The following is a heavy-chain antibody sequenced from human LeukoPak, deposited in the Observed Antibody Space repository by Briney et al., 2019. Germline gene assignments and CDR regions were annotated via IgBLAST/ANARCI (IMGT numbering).Heavy chain of an antibody. CDR3: AAAPSTAFDI. CDR2: ISAYNGNT. D-gene: IGHD6-13*01. CDR1: GYTFTSYG. J-gene: IGHJ3*02. V-gene: IGHV1-18*01. Sequence: ASVKVSCKASGYTFTSYGISWVRQAPGQGLEWMGWISAYNGNTNYAQKLQGRVTMTTDTSTSTAYMELNSLRSEDTAVYYCAAAPSTAFDIWGQGTMVIVSS.